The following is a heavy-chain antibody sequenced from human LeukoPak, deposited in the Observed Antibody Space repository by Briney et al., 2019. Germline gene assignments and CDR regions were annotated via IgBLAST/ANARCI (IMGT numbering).Heavy chain of an antibody. CDR2: IIPIFGTA. V-gene: IGHV1-69*13. Sequence: GAPVKVSCKASGGTFSSYAISWVRQAPGQGLEWMGGIIPIFGTANYAQKFQGRVTITADESTSTAYMELSSLRSEDTAVYYCARTSGIAVAGQIDYWGQGTLVTVSS. J-gene: IGHJ4*02. CDR3: ARTSGIAVAGQIDY. CDR1: GGTFSSYA. D-gene: IGHD6-19*01.